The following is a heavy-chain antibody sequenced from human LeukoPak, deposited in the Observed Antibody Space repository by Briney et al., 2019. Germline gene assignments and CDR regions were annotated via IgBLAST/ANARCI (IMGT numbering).Heavy chain of an antibody. CDR2: IIPILGIA. D-gene: IGHD3-10*01. V-gene: IGHV1-69*04. J-gene: IGHJ4*02. Sequence: SVKVSCKASGGTFSSYAISWVRQAPGQGLEWMGRIIPILGIANYAQKFQGRVTITADKSTGTAYMELSSLRSEDTAVYYCAREGITMVRGAIDYWGQGTLVTVSS. CDR3: AREGITMVRGAIDY. CDR1: GGTFSSYA.